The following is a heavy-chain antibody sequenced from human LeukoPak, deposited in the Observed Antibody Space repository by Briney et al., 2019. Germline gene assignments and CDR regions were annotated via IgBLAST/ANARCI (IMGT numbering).Heavy chain of an antibody. CDR2: IYHSGTT. Sequence: PSETLSLTCAVSGGSISSSNWWSWVRQPPGKGLEWIGEIYHSGTTNYNPSLKSRVTISVDKSKNQFSLKLSSVTAADTAVYYCARVKSGSYFQYFQHWGQGTLVTVSS. V-gene: IGHV4-4*02. D-gene: IGHD1-26*01. CDR1: GGSISSSNW. J-gene: IGHJ1*01. CDR3: ARVKSGSYFQYFQH.